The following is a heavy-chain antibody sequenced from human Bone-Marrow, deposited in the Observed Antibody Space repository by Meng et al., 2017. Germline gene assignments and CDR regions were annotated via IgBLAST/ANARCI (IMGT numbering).Heavy chain of an antibody. CDR3: ATGAAAADH. Sequence: GESLKISCAASGFTFSDHYMDWVRQAPGKGLEWVGRTRNKANSYTTEYAASVKGRFTISRDDSKNSLYLQMNSLKTEDTAVYFCATGAAAADHWGQGTLVTVSS. D-gene: IGHD6-13*01. CDR1: GFTFSDHY. CDR2: TRNKANSYTT. V-gene: IGHV3-72*01. J-gene: IGHJ4*02.